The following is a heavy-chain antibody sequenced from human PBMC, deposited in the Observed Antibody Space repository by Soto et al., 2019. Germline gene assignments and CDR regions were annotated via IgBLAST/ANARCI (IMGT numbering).Heavy chain of an antibody. Sequence: QVQLVESGGGVVQPGRSLRLSCAASGFTFSSYAMHWVRQAPGKGLEWVAVISYDGSNKYYADSVKGRFTISRDNSKNTLYLQMNSLRAEDTAAYYCAREYVTYSSSRGYGMDVWGQGTTVTVSS. CDR1: GFTFSSYA. CDR2: ISYDGSNK. CDR3: AREYVTYSSSRGYGMDV. J-gene: IGHJ6*02. V-gene: IGHV3-30-3*01. D-gene: IGHD6-6*01.